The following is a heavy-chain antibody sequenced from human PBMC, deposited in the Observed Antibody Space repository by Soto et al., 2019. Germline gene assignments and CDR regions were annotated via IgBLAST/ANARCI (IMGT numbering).Heavy chain of an antibody. CDR2: ISYDGSNK. V-gene: IGHV3-30-3*01. Sequence: GGSLRLSCAASGFTFSSYAMHWVRQAPGKGLEWVAVISYDGSNKYYADSVKGRFTISRDNSKNTLYLQMNSLRAEDTAVYYCARDMWKVTTYLKDYWGQGTLVTVS. D-gene: IGHD4-17*01. J-gene: IGHJ4*02. CDR3: ARDMWKVTTYLKDY. CDR1: GFTFSSYA.